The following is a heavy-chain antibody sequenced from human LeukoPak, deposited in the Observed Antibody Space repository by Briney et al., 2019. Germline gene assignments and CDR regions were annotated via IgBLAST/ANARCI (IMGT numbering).Heavy chain of an antibody. CDR3: ARGHYAWASVSY. CDR1: GGSFSGYY. J-gene: IGHJ4*02. CDR2: INHSGST. V-gene: IGHV4-34*01. D-gene: IGHD3-16*01. Sequence: SETLSLTCAVYGGSFSGYYGSWIRQPPGRGLEWIGEINHSGSTNYNPSLKSRVTISVDTSKNQFSLKLSSVAAADTAVYYCARGHYAWASVSYSGQGTLVSVSS.